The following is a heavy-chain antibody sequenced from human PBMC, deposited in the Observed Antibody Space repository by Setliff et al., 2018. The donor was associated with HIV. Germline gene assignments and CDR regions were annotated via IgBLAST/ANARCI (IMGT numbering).Heavy chain of an antibody. Sequence: SETLSLTCAVYGGSFSDYQWSWVRQSPGKGLEWIGQINYSGTTRYNPSLRSRVTMSIDTSKNQFSLRLTSVTAADTAIYYCARGECSGGSCYPPDYWGQGTLVTVSS. D-gene: IGHD2-15*01. J-gene: IGHJ4*02. CDR3: ARGECSGGSCYPPDY. V-gene: IGHV4-34*01. CDR1: GGSFSDYQ. CDR2: INYSGTT.